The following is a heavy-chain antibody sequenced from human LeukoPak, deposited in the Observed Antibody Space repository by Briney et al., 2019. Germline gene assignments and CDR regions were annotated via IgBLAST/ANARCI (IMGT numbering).Heavy chain of an antibody. CDR2: ISFDGTKK. CDR1: GFTVSSYG. J-gene: IGHJ2*01. D-gene: IGHD6-13*01. CDR3: ARDHVDSSSWSQYFDL. Sequence: GNSLRLSCSASGFTVSSYGMHWVRQAPGKGLEWVAVISFDGTKKNYADAVMGRFTISRDNYENTLDLQMNSLRREDTAVYICARDHVDSSSWSQYFDLWGRGTLVTVSS. V-gene: IGHV3-30*03.